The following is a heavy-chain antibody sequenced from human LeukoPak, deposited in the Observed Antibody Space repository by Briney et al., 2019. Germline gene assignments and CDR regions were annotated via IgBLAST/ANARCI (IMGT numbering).Heavy chain of an antibody. CDR3: ARDDLIQLIDY. CDR2: IKQDGSEK. V-gene: IGHV3-7*01. Sequence: PGGSLRLSCAASGFTFSSYWMSWVRQAPGTGLEWVANIKQDGSEKYYVDSVKGRFTISRDNAKNSLYLQMNSLRAEDTAVYYCARDDLIQLIDYWGQGTLVTVSS. CDR1: GFTFSSYW. D-gene: IGHD5-18*01. J-gene: IGHJ4*02.